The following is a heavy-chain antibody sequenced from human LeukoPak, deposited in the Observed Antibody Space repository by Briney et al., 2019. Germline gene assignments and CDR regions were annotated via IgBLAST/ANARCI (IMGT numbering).Heavy chain of an antibody. CDR1: GFTFSSYW. CDR2: IKEDGSEK. Sequence: GGSLRLSCAASGFTFSSYWMTWVRQAPGKEPEWVANIKEDGSEKYYEDSVRGRFTISRDNAKNTLYLDMNSLRAEDTAVYYCATLLTWGDFDYWGQGTLVTVSS. J-gene: IGHJ4*02. D-gene: IGHD7-27*01. V-gene: IGHV3-7*01. CDR3: ATLLTWGDFDY.